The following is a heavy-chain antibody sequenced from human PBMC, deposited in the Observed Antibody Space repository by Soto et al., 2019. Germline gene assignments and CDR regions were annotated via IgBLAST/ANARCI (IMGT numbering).Heavy chain of an antibody. V-gene: IGHV3-11*05. CDR3: ARDLYYYGSGSPIWFDP. CDR2: ISSSSSYT. J-gene: IGHJ5*02. CDR1: GFTFSDYY. D-gene: IGHD3-10*01. Sequence: PGGSLRLSCAASGFTFSDYYMSWIRQAPGKGLEWVSYISSSSSYTNYADSVKGRFTISRDNAKNSLYLQMNSLRAEDTAVYYCARDLYYYGSGSPIWFDPWGQGTLVTVSS.